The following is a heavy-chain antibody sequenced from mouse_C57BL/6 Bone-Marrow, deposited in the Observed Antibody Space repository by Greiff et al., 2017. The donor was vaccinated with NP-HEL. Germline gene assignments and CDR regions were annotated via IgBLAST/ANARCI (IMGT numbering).Heavy chain of an antibody. D-gene: IGHD2-3*01. J-gene: IGHJ1*03. CDR1: GFTFSDYG. CDR3: ARRRLLRYFDV. Sequence: EVMLVESGGGLVKPGGSLKLSCAASGFTFSDYGMHWVRQAPEKGLEWVAYISSGSSTIYYADTVKGRFTISRDNAKNTLFLQMTSLRSEDTAMYYCARRRLLRYFDVWGTGTTVTVSS. CDR2: ISSGSSTI. V-gene: IGHV5-17*01.